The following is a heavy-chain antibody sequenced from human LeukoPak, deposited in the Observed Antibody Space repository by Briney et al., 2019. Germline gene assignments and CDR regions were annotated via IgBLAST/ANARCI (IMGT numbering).Heavy chain of an antibody. CDR2: MNPNSGNT. CDR3: ARGSYSSSSFDY. Sequence: ASVKVSCKASGYTFTSYDINWVRQATGQGLEWMGWMNPNSGNTGYAQKFQGRVTMTRNTFISTAYMELSSLRSEDTAVYYCARGSYSSSSFDYWGQGTLVTVSS. V-gene: IGHV1-8*01. CDR1: GYTFTSYD. J-gene: IGHJ4*02. D-gene: IGHD6-6*01.